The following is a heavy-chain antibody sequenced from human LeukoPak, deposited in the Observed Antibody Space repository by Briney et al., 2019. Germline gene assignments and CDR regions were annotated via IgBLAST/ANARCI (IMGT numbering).Heavy chain of an antibody. J-gene: IGHJ4*02. V-gene: IGHV3-7*01. D-gene: IGHD1-26*01. CDR3: ARDRKYLIVGTTQHYFDY. Sequence: LAGGSLRLSCAASGFTFSNYYMSWVRQAPGKGLEWVANIKVDGSAKHYVDSVKGRFTISRDNAKNSLYLQMNSLRAEDTALYYCARDRKYLIVGTTQHYFDYWGQGTLVTVSS. CDR1: GFTFSNYY. CDR2: IKVDGSAK.